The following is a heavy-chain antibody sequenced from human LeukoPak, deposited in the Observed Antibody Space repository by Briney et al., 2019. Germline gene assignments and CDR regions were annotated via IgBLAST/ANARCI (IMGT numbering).Heavy chain of an antibody. D-gene: IGHD2-2*01. Sequence: ASVKVSCKTSGYTFTTYGITWVRQAPGQGLEWVAWINVNNGITRYAQKFQGRVTLTTDTPARTAYMEVLSLTSDDTAVYYCARKKPNYCSSTSCRLGWFDPWGQGTLVTVSS. J-gene: IGHJ5*02. CDR2: INVNNGIT. V-gene: IGHV1-18*01. CDR1: GYTFTTYG. CDR3: ARKKPNYCSSTSCRLGWFDP.